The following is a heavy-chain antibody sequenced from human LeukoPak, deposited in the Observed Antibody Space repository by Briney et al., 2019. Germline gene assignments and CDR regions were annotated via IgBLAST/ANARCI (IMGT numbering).Heavy chain of an antibody. CDR2: ISISSTYI. CDR1: GFTFSTYT. V-gene: IGHV3-21*01. D-gene: IGHD4/OR15-4a*01. J-gene: IGHJ4*02. Sequence: GGSLRLSCAASGFTFSTYTMNWVRQAPGKGLEWVSSISISSTYIYYADSVKGRFTISRDNAKNSLYLQMNSLRAEDTAVYYCARDEVYGEQYYFDYWGQGTLVTVSS. CDR3: ARDEVYGEQYYFDY.